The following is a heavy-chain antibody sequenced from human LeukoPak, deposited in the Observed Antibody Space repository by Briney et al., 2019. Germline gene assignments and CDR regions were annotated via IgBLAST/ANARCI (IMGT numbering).Heavy chain of an antibody. J-gene: IGHJ4*02. V-gene: IGHV4-59*01. CDR3: ARTSHPHGSSWLFDY. D-gene: IGHD6-13*01. CDR2: IYFSGST. Sequence: TSETLSLTCTVSGGSISIYYWSWIRQPPGKGLEWIGYIYFSGSTNYNPSLKSRVTISVDTSRNQFSLQLSSVTAADTAVYYCARTSHPHGSSWLFDYWGQGTLVTVSS. CDR1: GGSISIYY.